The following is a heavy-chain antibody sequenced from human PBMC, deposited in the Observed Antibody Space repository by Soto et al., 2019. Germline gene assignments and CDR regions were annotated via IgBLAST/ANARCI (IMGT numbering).Heavy chain of an antibody. Sequence: GGSLRLSCAASGFTFSIYGMQWVRQAPGKGLEWVATISYDASDKYYGDSVKGRFTISRDKSKNTVYLQMNSLRAEDTAVYYCARVFQSYGFDSWGQGTMVTVSS. CDR1: GFTFSIYG. CDR3: ARVFQSYGFDS. V-gene: IGHV3-30*03. CDR2: ISYDASDK. J-gene: IGHJ3*02. D-gene: IGHD2-8*01.